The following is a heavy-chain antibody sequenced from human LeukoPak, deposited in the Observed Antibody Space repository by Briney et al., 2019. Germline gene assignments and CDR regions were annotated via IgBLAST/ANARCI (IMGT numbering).Heavy chain of an antibody. CDR2: INPNSGGT. CDR3: ARGGYNWNDFGHVDY. V-gene: IGHV1-2*02. Sequence: ASVKVSCKASGYTFTSYYMHWVRQAPGQGLEWMGWINPNSGGTNYAQKFHGRVTMTRDTSISTAYMELSRLRSDDTAVYYCARGGYNWNDFGHVDYWGQGTLVSVSS. J-gene: IGHJ4*02. D-gene: IGHD1-1*01. CDR1: GYTFTSYY.